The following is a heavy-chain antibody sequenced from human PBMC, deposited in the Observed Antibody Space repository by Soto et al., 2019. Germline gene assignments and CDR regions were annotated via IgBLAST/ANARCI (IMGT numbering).Heavy chain of an antibody. D-gene: IGHD3-10*01. CDR3: ARQNYGSGSYYKGTPDYYYYGMDV. CDR2: IYYSGST. CDR1: GGSISSYY. V-gene: IGHV4-59*08. Sequence: SKTLSLTCTVSGGSISSYYWSWIRQPPGKGLEWIGYIYYSGSTNYNPSLKSRVTISVDTSKNQFSLKLSSVTAADTAVYYCARQNYGSGSYYKGTPDYYYYGMDVWGQGTTVTVSS. J-gene: IGHJ6*02.